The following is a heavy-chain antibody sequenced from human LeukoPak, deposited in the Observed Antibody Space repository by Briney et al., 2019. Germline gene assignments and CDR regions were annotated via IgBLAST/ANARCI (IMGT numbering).Heavy chain of an antibody. D-gene: IGHD3-9*01. CDR1: GENVARDW. CDR2: IKPDGSQK. V-gene: IGHV3-7*01. J-gene: IGHJ6*02. Sequence: GGSLRLSCVASGENVARDWMTWVRQAPGKGLEWVANIKPDGSQKSYVGSVRGRFTISRDNAKNTLFLEMNSLRAEDTAVYYCARDLDPLTVHLILTGPLPSDYYYGMDVWGQGTTVTVSS. CDR3: ARDLDPLTVHLILTGPLPSDYYYGMDV.